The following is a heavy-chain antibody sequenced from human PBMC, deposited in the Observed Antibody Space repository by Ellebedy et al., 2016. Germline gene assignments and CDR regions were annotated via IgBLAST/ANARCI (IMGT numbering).Heavy chain of an antibody. CDR1: GGSISNNTYF. V-gene: IGHV4-39*07. D-gene: IGHD5-18*01. Sequence: SETLSLTXTVSGGSISNNTYFWGWIRQPPGKGLEWIGSIYYSGRTYYNPSLKSRVTISVDTSKNHFSLMVRSVTAADTAVYYCASFRRGYSNGHDTNYFDYWGQGSLVTVSS. J-gene: IGHJ4*02. CDR2: IYYSGRT. CDR3: ASFRRGYSNGHDTNYFDY.